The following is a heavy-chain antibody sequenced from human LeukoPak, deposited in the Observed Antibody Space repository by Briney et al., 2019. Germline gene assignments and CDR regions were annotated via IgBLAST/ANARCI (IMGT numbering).Heavy chain of an antibody. J-gene: IGHJ4*02. CDR2: ISSSSSTI. Sequence: GGSLRLSCAASGFTVSSNYMSWVRQAPGKGLEWVSYISSSSSTIYYADSVKGRFTISRDNAKNSLYLQMNSLRAEDTAVYYCAREWYYYNGAWGQGTLVTVSS. CDR3: AREWYYYNGA. V-gene: IGHV3-48*01. CDR1: GFTVSSNY. D-gene: IGHD2/OR15-2a*01.